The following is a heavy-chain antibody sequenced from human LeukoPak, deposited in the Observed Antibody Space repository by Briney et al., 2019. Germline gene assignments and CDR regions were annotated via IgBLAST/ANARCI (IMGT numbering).Heavy chain of an antibody. Sequence: SETLSLTCTVSGGSISSNYWSWIRQPPGKGLEWIGYIHYRGSTNYNPSLKSRVTISVDTSKNQFSLRLSSVTAADTAVYYCAREVGGWLNAWGQGTLVTVRS. V-gene: IGHV4-59*01. J-gene: IGHJ4*02. CDR1: GGSISSNY. D-gene: IGHD3-22*01. CDR3: AREVGGWLNA. CDR2: IHYRGST.